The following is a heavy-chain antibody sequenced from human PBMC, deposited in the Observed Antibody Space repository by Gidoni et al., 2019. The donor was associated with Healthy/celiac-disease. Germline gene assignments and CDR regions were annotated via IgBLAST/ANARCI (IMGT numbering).Heavy chain of an antibody. J-gene: IGHJ3*02. CDR1: GFTFDDYA. Sequence: EVQLVESGGGLVQPGRSLRLSCAASGFTFDDYAMHWVRQAPGKGLGWVSGISWNRGSIGYADSVKGRFTISRDNAKNSLYLQMNSLRAEDTALYYCAKVTVTTVAFDIWGQGTMVTVSS. CDR2: ISWNRGSI. V-gene: IGHV3-9*01. D-gene: IGHD4-17*01. CDR3: AKVTVTTVAFDI.